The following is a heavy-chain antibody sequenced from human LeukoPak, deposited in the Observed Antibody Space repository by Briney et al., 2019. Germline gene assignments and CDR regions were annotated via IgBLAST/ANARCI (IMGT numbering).Heavy chain of an antibody. Sequence: VRCLSLSCAASGFTYSGEAGQRVDQAGGRMLKKVAVISYDGSNKYYADSVKGRFTISRDNSKNTLYLQMNSLRAEDTAVYYCASSRYCSGGSCTDIWGQGTMVTVSS. V-gene: IGHV3-30-3*01. CDR1: GFTYSGEA. CDR3: ASSRYCSGGSCTDI. J-gene: IGHJ3*02. CDR2: ISYDGSNK. D-gene: IGHD2-15*01.